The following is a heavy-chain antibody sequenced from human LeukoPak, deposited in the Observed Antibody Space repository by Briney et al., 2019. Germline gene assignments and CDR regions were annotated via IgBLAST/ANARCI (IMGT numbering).Heavy chain of an antibody. Sequence: KASETLSLTCTVSGVSITSSYWGWIRQPPGKGLEWIGYIHYTGNTNHNPSLKNRVTISVDTSKNQFSLKLSSVTAADTAVYYCARGGSIVGTTPHDTFDIRGQGTTVTVSS. CDR1: GVSITSSY. CDR3: ARGGSIVGTTPHDTFDI. V-gene: IGHV4-59*01. CDR2: IHYTGNT. J-gene: IGHJ3*02. D-gene: IGHD1-26*01.